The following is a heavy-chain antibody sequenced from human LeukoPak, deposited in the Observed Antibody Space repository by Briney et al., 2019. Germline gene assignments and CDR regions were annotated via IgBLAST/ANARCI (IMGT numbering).Heavy chain of an antibody. V-gene: IGHV4-59*01. Sequence: PSETLSLTCTVSGGSISSCYWSWIRQPPGKGLEWIGYIYYSRSTNYNPSLKSRVTISVDTSKNQFSLKLSSVTAADTAVYYCARAGVAARDGYWFDPWGQGTLVTVSS. CDR1: GGSISSCY. CDR3: ARAGVAARDGYWFDP. J-gene: IGHJ5*02. CDR2: IYYSRST. D-gene: IGHD6-6*01.